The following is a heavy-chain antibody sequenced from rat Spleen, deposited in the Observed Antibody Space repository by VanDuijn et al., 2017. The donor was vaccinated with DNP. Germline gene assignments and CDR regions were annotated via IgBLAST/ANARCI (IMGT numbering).Heavy chain of an antibody. CDR1: GFTFSDYY. Sequence: EVRLVESGGGLVQPGRSLKLSCAASGFTFSDYYMAWVRQAPKKGLEWVTTILYDGSSTDYRDSVKGRFTISRDNAKSTLYLQMDSLRSEDTATYYCARPDYWGQGVMVTVSS. CDR3: ARPDY. J-gene: IGHJ2*01. V-gene: IGHV5-7*01. CDR2: ILYDGSST.